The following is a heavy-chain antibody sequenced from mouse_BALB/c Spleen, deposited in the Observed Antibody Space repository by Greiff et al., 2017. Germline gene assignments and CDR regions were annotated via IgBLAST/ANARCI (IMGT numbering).Heavy chain of an antibody. D-gene: IGHD2-4*01. CDR1: GFSLTGYG. Sequence: VKVVESGPGLVAPSQSLSITCTVSGFSLTGYGVNWVRQPPGKGLEWLGMIWGDGSTDYNSALKSRLSISKDNSKSQVFLKMNSLQTDDTARYYCARDPSMITSYWYFDVWGAGTTVTVSS. CDR3: ARDPSMITSYWYFDV. J-gene: IGHJ1*01. CDR2: IWGDGST. V-gene: IGHV2-6-7*01.